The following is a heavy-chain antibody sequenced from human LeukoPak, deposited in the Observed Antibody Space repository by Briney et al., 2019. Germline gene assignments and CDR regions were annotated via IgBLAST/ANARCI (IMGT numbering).Heavy chain of an antibody. J-gene: IGHJ4*02. D-gene: IGHD2/OR15-2a*01. CDR3: AKGPHFLLLYYFDY. Sequence: GGSLRLSCAASGFTFSTYAMSWVRQAPGKGLEWVSAISGSGGSTYYADSVKGRFTISRDNSSNTLYLQMNSLRAEDTAVYYCAKGPHFLLLYYFDYWGQGTLVTVSS. V-gene: IGHV3-23*01. CDR1: GFTFSTYA. CDR2: ISGSGGST.